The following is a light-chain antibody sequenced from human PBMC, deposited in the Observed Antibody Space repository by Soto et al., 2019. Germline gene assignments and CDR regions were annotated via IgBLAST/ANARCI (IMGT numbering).Light chain of an antibody. V-gene: IGKV1-39*01. Sequence: DIPMTQSPPSLSASVGDRVTITCRASQNIRNYLNWYQQKPGQAPKLLIYAAYSLQSGVPSRFSGSGSGTDFILTISSRQPEDFATYYCQQTSNAPLYTFGQGTKLEI. CDR1: QNIRNY. CDR3: QQTSNAPLYT. CDR2: AAY. J-gene: IGKJ2*01.